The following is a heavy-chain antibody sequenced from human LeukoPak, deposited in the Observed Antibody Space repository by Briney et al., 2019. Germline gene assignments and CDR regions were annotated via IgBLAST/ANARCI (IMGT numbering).Heavy chain of an antibody. J-gene: IGHJ6*02. CDR3: ARDENYYGSGGYGMDV. CDR2: ISSSSSTI. CDR1: GFTFSSYS. D-gene: IGHD3-10*01. V-gene: IGHV3-48*04. Sequence: PGGSLRLSCAASGFTFSSYSINWVRQAPGKGLEWVSYISSSSSTIYYADSVKGRFTISRDNAKNSLYLQMNSLRAEDTAVYYCARDENYYGSGGYGMDVWGQGTTVTVSS.